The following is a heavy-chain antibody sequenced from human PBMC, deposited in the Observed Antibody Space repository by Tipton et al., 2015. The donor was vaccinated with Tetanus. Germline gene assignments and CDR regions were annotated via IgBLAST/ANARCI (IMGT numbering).Heavy chain of an antibody. D-gene: IGHD3-10*01. CDR1: GGSMSTYY. CDR2: VYYTGST. Sequence: LRLSCTVSGGSMSTYYWSWIRQPPGKGLEWIGYVYYTGSTDYNPSLKSRVTISVDTSKSQFSLRLTSVTAADTAVYYCARSKLLWFGESLLGFDSWGQGTLVTVSA. CDR3: ARSKLLWFGESLLGFDS. J-gene: IGHJ4*02. V-gene: IGHV4-59*01.